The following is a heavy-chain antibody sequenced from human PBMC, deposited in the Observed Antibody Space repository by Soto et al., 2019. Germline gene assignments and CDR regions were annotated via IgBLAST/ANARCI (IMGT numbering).Heavy chain of an antibody. CDR3: ARGRLISLYYFDY. V-gene: IGHV3-13*01. J-gene: IGHJ4*02. Sequence: EVQLVESGGGLVQPGGSLRLSCASSGFTFSNYDMHWVRQVTGKGLEWVSTIGTAGDTYYPGSVKGRFNIYRENAKNSLYLQMNSLRAEDTAVYYCARGRLISLYYFDYWGQGTLVTVSS. CDR2: IGTAGDT. CDR1: GFTFSNYD. D-gene: IGHD2-15*01.